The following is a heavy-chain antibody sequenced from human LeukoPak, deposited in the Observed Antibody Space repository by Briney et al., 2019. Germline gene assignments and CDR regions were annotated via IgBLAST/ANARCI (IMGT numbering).Heavy chain of an antibody. CDR1: GFPFSSYW. CDR2: IKQDGSDK. Sequence: GGSLRLSCAASGFPFSSYWMSWVRQAPGKGLEWVANIKQDGSDKYYVDSVKGRFTISRDNAKNSLNLQLNSLRADDTAVYYCARLTGTTGFDYWGQGTLVTV. J-gene: IGHJ4*02. CDR3: ARLTGTTGFDY. D-gene: IGHD1-1*01. V-gene: IGHV3-7*01.